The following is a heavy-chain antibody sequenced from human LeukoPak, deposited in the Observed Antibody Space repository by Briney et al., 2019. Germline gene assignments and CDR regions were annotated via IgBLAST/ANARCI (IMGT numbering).Heavy chain of an antibody. CDR1: GYTFTCYY. D-gene: IGHD3-22*01. V-gene: IGHV1-46*01. CDR3: ARDLEYYYDSSGYHAFDI. Sequence: ASVKVSCKASGYTFTCYYMHWVRQAPGQGLEWMGIINPSGGSTSYAQKFQGRVTMTRDTSTSTVYMELSSLRSEDTAVYYCARDLEYYYDSSGYHAFDIWGQGTMVTVSS. CDR2: INPSGGST. J-gene: IGHJ3*02.